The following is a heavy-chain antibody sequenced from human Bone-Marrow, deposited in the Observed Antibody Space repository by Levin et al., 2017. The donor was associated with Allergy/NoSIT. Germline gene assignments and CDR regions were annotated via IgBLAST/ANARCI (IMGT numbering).Heavy chain of an antibody. J-gene: IGHJ6*02. CDR1: GGSLSSYS. CDR2: IYNSGTT. Sequence: SETLSLTCTVSGGSLSSYSWSWIRQLPGRGLEWVGYIYNSGTTNYNSALMSRLTMSLDTSNNQFSLKLRPVTTADTAIYYCASLRPGNYYYYGFDVWGQGATVAVSS. V-gene: IGHV4-59*01. D-gene: IGHD5/OR15-5a*01. CDR3: ASLRPGNYYYYGFDV.